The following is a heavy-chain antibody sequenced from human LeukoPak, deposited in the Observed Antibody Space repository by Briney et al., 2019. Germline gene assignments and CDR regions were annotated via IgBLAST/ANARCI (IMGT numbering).Heavy chain of an antibody. CDR1: GFPFSNYW. D-gene: IGHD2-2*01. V-gene: IGHV3-7*01. CDR3: ARRGIPAANSHYMDV. J-gene: IGHJ6*03. Sequence: RGSLILSCAVSGFPFSNYWRSSGRQAPGKGLERVANINQDGTEKYYVDSVKGRFSISRDYAKNTLYLQMNSLRAEDTAVYYCARRGIPAANSHYMDVWGKGTTVTISS. CDR2: INQDGTEK.